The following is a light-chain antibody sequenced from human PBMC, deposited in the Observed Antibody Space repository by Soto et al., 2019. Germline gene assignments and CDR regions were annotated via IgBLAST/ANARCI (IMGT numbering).Light chain of an antibody. CDR3: TSCEDSLRVV. Sequence: QSVLTQPPSAYGTPGPRVTISCSGSSANIGSNTVNWYQHLPGTAPKLLIFSNNQRPSGVPDRFSGFKSGSSASLAISGLQSDDEADDYCTSCEDSLRVVFGGGTKLTVL. V-gene: IGLV1-44*01. J-gene: IGLJ2*01. CDR2: SNN. CDR1: SANIGSNT.